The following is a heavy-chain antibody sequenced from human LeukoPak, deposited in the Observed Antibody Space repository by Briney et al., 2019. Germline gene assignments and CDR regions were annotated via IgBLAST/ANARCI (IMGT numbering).Heavy chain of an antibody. V-gene: IGHV3-23*01. D-gene: IGHD2-15*01. CDR1: GITFSASA. J-gene: IGHJ4*02. CDR3: ARDHRYCSGDNCYPRDC. Sequence: GGSLRLSCAASGITFSASAMSWIRQAPGKGLEWVSAISNSGGDTYYADSVRGRFTISRDNSKNMLYLQMNSLRAEDTAIYYCARDHRYCSGDNCYPRDCWGQGTLVTVSS. CDR2: ISNSGGDT.